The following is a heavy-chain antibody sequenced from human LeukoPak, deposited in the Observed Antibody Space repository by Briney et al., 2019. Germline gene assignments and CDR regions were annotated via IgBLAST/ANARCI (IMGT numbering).Heavy chain of an antibody. D-gene: IGHD2-15*01. CDR3: ARHSTGGCSGGSCYISFVSHAYKFDY. Sequence: PSQTLSLTCTVSGDSISSGSYYWSWIRQPAGKGLEWIGRIYTSGSTNYNPSLKSRVTISVDTSKNQFSLKLSSVTAADTAVYYCARHSTGGCSGGSCYISFVSHAYKFDYWGQGTLVTVSS. CDR2: IYTSGST. CDR1: GDSISSGSYY. J-gene: IGHJ4*02. V-gene: IGHV4-61*02.